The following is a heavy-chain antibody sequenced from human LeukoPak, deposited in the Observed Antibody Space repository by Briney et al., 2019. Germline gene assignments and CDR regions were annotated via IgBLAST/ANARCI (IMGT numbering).Heavy chain of an antibody. D-gene: IGHD2-8*01. CDR3: ASQLGYCTNGVCYPFDY. J-gene: IGHJ4*02. CDR2: IYTSGST. Sequence: SETLSLTCTVSGGSISSYYWSWIRQPAGKGLAWIGRIYTSGSTNYNPSLKSRVTISVDTSRNQFSLKLSSVTAADTAVYYCASQLGYCTNGVCYPFDYWGQGTLVTVSS. CDR1: GGSISSYY. V-gene: IGHV4-4*07.